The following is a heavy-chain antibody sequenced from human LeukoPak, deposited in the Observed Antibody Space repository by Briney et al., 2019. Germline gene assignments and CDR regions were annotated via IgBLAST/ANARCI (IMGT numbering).Heavy chain of an antibody. V-gene: IGHV4-59*08. D-gene: IGHD4-23*01. Sequence: SETLSLTCTVSGGSISSYYWSWIRQPPGKGLEWIGYIYYSGSTNYDPSLKSRVTISVDTSKNQFSLKLSSVTAADTAVYYCARSDGDGGNPFDYWGQGTLVTVSS. CDR3: ARSDGDGGNPFDY. CDR2: IYYSGST. J-gene: IGHJ4*02. CDR1: GGSISSYY.